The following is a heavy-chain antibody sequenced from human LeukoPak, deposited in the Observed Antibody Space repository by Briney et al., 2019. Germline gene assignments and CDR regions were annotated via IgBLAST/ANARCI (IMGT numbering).Heavy chain of an antibody. V-gene: IGHV3-23*01. Sequence: GGSLRLSCAASGFTFSSYAMSWVRQAPGKGLEWVSAISGSGGSTYYADSVKGRFTISRDNSKNTLYLQMNSLRAEDTAVYYCAKAGGYQLLFDWYFDLWGRGTLVTVSS. D-gene: IGHD2-2*01. CDR1: GFTFSSYA. CDR3: AKAGGYQLLFDWYFDL. J-gene: IGHJ2*01. CDR2: ISGSGGST.